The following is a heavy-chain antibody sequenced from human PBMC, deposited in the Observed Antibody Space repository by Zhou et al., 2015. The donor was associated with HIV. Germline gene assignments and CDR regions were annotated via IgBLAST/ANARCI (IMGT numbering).Heavy chain of an antibody. CDR3: TRGRWEVPDAY. V-gene: IGHV1-8*01. CDR2: MNPNTGNT. D-gene: IGHD1-26*01. Sequence: QVQLVQSGAEVKKPGASVKVSCKASEYTFTNHDINWVRQAAGQGLEWLGWMNPNTGNTAYAQKFQDRVTMTRNTSASTAYMELSSLRSEDTAIYYCTRGRWEVPDAYWGQGSLVTVS. J-gene: IGHJ4*02. CDR1: EYTFTNHD.